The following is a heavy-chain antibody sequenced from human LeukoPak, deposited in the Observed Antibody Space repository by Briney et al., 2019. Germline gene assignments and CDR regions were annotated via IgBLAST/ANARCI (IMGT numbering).Heavy chain of an antibody. D-gene: IGHD2-2*02. CDR3: AKGGYCSSTSCYMGWFDP. Sequence: GGSLRLSCAASGFTFSSYVMNWVRQAPGKGLEWVSVISGGGGSTYYADSVKGRFTISRDNSKNTLFLQMNSLRAEDTAVYYCAKGGYCSSTSCYMGWFDPWGQGTRDPVSS. CDR2: ISGGGGST. CDR1: GFTFSSYV. J-gene: IGHJ5*02. V-gene: IGHV3-23*01.